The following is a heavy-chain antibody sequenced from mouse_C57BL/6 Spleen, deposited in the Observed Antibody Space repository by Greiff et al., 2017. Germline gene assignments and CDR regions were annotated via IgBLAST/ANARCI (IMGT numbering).Heavy chain of an antibody. CDR3: KTAQATLFDC. CDR2: IHPNSGST. J-gene: IGHJ2*01. D-gene: IGHD3-2*02. V-gene: IGHV1-64*01. Sequence: QVQLQQPGAELVKPGASVKLSCKASGYTFTSYWMHWVKQRPGQGLEWIGMIHPNSGSTNYNEKFKSKATLTVDKSSSTAYMQLSSLTSEDSAVYYCKTAQATLFDCWGQGTTLTVSS. CDR1: GYTFTSYW.